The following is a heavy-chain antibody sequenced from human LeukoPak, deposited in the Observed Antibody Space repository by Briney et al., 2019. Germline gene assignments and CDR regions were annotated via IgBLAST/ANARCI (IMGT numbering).Heavy chain of an antibody. D-gene: IGHD3-16*01. Sequence: PGGSLRLSCTASGFTFSSYAMHWDRQAPDKGLEWVSIISYDGKKQFYADSVRGRFNISRDNSRATVFLQMDTLRHEDTAVYFCVRARKLRLDFWGQGALVIVSS. CDR1: GFTFSSYA. J-gene: IGHJ4*02. CDR2: ISYDGKKQ. CDR3: VRARKLRLDF. V-gene: IGHV3-30*04.